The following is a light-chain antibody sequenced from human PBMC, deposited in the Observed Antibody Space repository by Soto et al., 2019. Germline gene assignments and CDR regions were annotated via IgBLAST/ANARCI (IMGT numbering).Light chain of an antibody. CDR1: QSVSSY. Sequence: EIVLTQSPATLSLSPGERATLSCRASQSVSSYLAWYQQKPGQAPRLLIYDASTRATGIPARFSGSGSGTEFTLTISSLQSEDFAVYYCQHYHSWPLTFGGGTKVEIK. J-gene: IGKJ4*01. CDR2: DAS. V-gene: IGKV3-15*01. CDR3: QHYHSWPLT.